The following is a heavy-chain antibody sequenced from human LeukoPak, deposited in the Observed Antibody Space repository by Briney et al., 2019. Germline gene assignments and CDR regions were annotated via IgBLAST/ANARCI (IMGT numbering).Heavy chain of an antibody. CDR3: ARYDSSGYYPDAY. J-gene: IGHJ4*02. CDR1: GFTFSSYS. CDR2: ISSSSSYI. D-gene: IGHD3-22*01. Sequence: PGGSLRLSCAASGFTFSSYSMNWVRQAPGKGLEWVSSISSSSSYIYYADSVKGRFTISRDNAKNSLYLQMNSLRAEDTAVYYCARYDSSGYYPDAYWGQGTLVTVSS. V-gene: IGHV3-21*01.